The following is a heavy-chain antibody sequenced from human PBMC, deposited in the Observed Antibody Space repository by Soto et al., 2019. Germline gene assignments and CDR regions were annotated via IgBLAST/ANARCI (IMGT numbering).Heavy chain of an antibody. CDR2: IFSGDNT. CDR1: GFTISGNY. V-gene: IGHV3-53*01. CDR3: ATGLTLPVRPSFDT. Sequence: EVQLVESGGGLIQPGGSLRLSCAASGFTISGNYITWVRQDPGKGLEWVSVIFSGDNTFYSDPVKGRFTITRDSSKNTVYLQMNRLRGDDTAVYFCATGLTLPVRPSFDTWGQGTLLTVSS. J-gene: IGHJ5*02. D-gene: IGHD2-21*02.